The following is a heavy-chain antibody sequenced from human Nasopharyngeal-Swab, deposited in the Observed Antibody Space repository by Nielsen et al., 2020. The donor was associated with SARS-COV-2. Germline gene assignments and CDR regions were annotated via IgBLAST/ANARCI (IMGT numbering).Heavy chain of an antibody. CDR3: ARGPGEVGTTYYYYGMDV. CDR2: IYYSGST. J-gene: IGHJ6*02. V-gene: IGHV4-31*02. Sequence: WIRQPPGKGLEWIGYIYYSGSTYYNPSLKSRVTISVDTSKNQFSLKLSSVTAADTAVYYCARGPGEVGTTYYYYGMDVWGQGTTVTVSS. D-gene: IGHD1-1*01.